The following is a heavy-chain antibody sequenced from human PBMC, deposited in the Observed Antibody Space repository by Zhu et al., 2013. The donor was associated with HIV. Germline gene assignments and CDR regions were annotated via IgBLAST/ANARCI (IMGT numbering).Heavy chain of an antibody. D-gene: IGHD6-13*01. Sequence: QVQLVQSGAEVKRPGASLKVSCKTSGYSFTSYDINWVRQAPGQGLEWMGWMNPHSGHSGYAQKFQGRVTMTRNTSISTAYMDLSSLRSEDTAVYYCAREPIAAAGGYYYYGMDVWGQGTTVTVSS. J-gene: IGHJ6*02. V-gene: IGHV1-8*01. CDR3: AREPIAAAGGYYYYGMDV. CDR1: GYSFTSYD. CDR2: MNPHSGHS.